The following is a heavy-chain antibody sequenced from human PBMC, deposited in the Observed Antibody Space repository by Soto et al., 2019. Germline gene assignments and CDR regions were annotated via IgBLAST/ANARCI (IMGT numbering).Heavy chain of an antibody. CDR3: TGEVASGY. CDR2: ISFDGSTK. V-gene: IGHV3-30*03. D-gene: IGHD3-10*01. Sequence: QVQLVESGGGVVQPGRSLRLSCAASGFTFSYSGMHWVRQAPGKGLEWVAVISFDGSTKYYADSVKGRFTISRDNSKNTLYVEMNSLRADDTAVYYCTGEVASGYWGQGTLVTVSS. J-gene: IGHJ4*02. CDR1: GFTFSYSG.